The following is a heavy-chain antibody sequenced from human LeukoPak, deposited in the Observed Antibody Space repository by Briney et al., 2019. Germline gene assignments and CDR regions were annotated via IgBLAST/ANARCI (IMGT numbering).Heavy chain of an antibody. D-gene: IGHD3-22*01. V-gene: IGHV4-39*01. CDR2: IYYSGST. J-gene: IGHJ4*02. CDR3: ARRHGGSGYPGGSLDDY. CDR1: GGSISNSSYY. Sequence: PSETLSLTCTVSGGSISNSSYYWGWIRQPPGKGLEWIGSIYYSGSTYYNPSLKSRVTISVDTSKNQFSLKLSSVTAADTAVYYCARRHGGSGYPGGSLDDYWGQGTLVTVSS.